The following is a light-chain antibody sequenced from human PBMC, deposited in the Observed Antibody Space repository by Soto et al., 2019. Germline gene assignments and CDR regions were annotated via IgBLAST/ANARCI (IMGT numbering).Light chain of an antibody. CDR2: AAS. J-gene: IGKJ1*01. CDR1: LSVASNY. CDR3: QQYGSAPWT. V-gene: IGKV3-20*01. Sequence: EMVLTQSPGTLPLSPGERATLSCRASLSVASNYVAWYQQKPGQAPRLLIYAASGRATGIPDRFSGSGSGTDFTLTNSRLEPEDFAVYYCQQYGSAPWTFGQGTKVEIK.